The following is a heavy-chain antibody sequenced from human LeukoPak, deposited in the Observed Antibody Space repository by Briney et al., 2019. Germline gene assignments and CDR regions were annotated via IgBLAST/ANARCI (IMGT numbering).Heavy chain of an antibody. CDR3: ARDARSGVEFDY. V-gene: IGHV1-2*02. Sequence: ASVKVSCTASGYTFTGYYMHWVRQAPGQGLEWMGWINPNSGGTNYAQKFQGRVTMTRDTSISTAYMELSRLRSDDTAAYYCARDARSGVEFDYWGQGTLVTVSS. CDR2: INPNSGGT. D-gene: IGHD3-10*01. J-gene: IGHJ4*02. CDR1: GYTFTGYY.